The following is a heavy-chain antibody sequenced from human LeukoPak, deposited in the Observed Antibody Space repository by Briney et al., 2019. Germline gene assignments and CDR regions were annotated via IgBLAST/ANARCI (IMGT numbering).Heavy chain of an antibody. V-gene: IGHV4-59*01. D-gene: IGHD3-10*01. Sequence: SETLSLTCAVYGGSFSGYYWSWIRQPPGKGLEWIGYIYYSGSTNYNPSLKSRVTISVDTSKNQFSLKLSSVTAADTAVYYCASHRYYYGSGSPTFDYWGQGTLVTVSS. CDR1: GGSFSGYY. CDR3: ASHRYYYGSGSPTFDY. CDR2: IYYSGST. J-gene: IGHJ4*02.